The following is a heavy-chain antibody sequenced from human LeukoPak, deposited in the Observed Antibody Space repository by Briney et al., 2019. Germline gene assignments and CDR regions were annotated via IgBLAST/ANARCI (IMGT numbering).Heavy chain of an antibody. D-gene: IGHD2-2*01. CDR3: ARGEIDVVVPNWFDT. CDR1: GYTFTGYC. J-gene: IGHJ5*02. CDR2: INPNSGGA. V-gene: IGHV1-2*02. Sequence: GAPVTVSCKASGYTFTGYCMHWVRQAPGQGLEWMGWINPNSGGANYAQKFQGRVTMTRDTSISTAYIELTRLRSDDTAVYYCARGEIDVVVPNWFDTWGQGTLVTVSS.